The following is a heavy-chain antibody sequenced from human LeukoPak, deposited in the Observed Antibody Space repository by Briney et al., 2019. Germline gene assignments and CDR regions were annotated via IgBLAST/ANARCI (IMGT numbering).Heavy chain of an antibody. V-gene: IGHV3-30-3*01. CDR1: EFTFSSYA. CDR3: AILDSGDGNWFDP. CDR2: ISYYGNNK. J-gene: IGHJ5*02. Sequence: GGSLRLSCAAAEFTFSSYAMHWVRQAPGKGLEGVAVISYYGNNKYYAASVKGRFTIYRDNSKTKLYLQMNSVRAEATAVYYCAILDSGDGNWFDPWGQGTLVTVSS. D-gene: IGHD4-17*01.